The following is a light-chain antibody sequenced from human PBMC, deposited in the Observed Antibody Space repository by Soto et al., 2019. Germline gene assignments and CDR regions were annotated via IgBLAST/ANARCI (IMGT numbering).Light chain of an antibody. CDR1: QTISSW. Sequence: DIQMTLSPSPLSGSVGDRVTITCRASQTISSWLAWYQQKPGKAPKLLIYKASSLKSGVPSRFSGSRSGTEFTLTISSLQPDDFATYYCQHYNSYSEAFGQGTKVDIK. J-gene: IGKJ1*01. V-gene: IGKV1-5*03. CDR2: KAS. CDR3: QHYNSYSEA.